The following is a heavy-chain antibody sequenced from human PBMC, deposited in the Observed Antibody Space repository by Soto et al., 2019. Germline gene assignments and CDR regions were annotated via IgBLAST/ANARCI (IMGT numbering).Heavy chain of an antibody. CDR3: AKDRSTTAYGMDV. CDR2: ISGSGGST. D-gene: IGHD5-12*01. Sequence: QPWWSLRLSCAASGFSFSSYAMSWVRQAPGKGLEWVSAISGSGGSTYYADSVKGRFTISRDNSKNTLYLQMNSLRAEDTAVYYCAKDRSTTAYGMDVWGQGTTVTVSS. CDR1: GFSFSSYA. J-gene: IGHJ6*02. V-gene: IGHV3-23*01.